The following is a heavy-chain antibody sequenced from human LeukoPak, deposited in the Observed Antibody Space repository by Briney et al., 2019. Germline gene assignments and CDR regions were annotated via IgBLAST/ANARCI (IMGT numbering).Heavy chain of an antibody. CDR3: AYGHYYDSSGYFSGRRYFDY. V-gene: IGHV4-39*07. D-gene: IGHD3-22*01. CDR2: IYYSGNT. J-gene: IGHJ4*02. Sequence: SETLSLTCTVSGGSISSSRYFWGWIRYPPGKGLAWIGSIYYSGNTYYNPSLKSRVTISVDTSENQLSLKLSSVTAAETAVYYCAYGHYYDSSGYFSGRRYFDYWGQGTLVTVSS. CDR1: GGSISSSRYF.